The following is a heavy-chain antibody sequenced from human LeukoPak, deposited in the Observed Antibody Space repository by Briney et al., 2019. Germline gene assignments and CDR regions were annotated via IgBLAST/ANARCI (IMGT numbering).Heavy chain of an antibody. J-gene: IGHJ4*02. CDR2: INSDGSST. D-gene: IGHD2-2*01. CDR3: ARGYCSGTSCSGNDY. CDR1: GFTFSSYW. V-gene: IGHV3-74*01. Sequence: GGSLSLSCAASGFTFSSYWMHWVRQAPGKGLLWVSRINSDGSSTNYADSVKGRFTISRDNAKNTVYLQMNSLRAEDTAVYYCARGYCSGTSCSGNDYWGQGTLVTVSS.